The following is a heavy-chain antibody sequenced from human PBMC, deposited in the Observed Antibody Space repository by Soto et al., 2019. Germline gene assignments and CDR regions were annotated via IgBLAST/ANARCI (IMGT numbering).Heavy chain of an antibody. D-gene: IGHD6-19*01. CDR1: GDSINSDKYY. CDR3: ARVTRDSSGWYGAYAAFDI. V-gene: IGHV4-39*07. CDR2: IYFRGNT. Sequence: SETLSLTCSVSGDSINSDKYYWGWIRQPPGKGLEWIGSIYFRGNTYYNPSLQTRVTISLDTSKNQFSLKLSSVTAADTAVYYCARVTRDSSGWYGAYAAFDIWGQGTMVTVSS. J-gene: IGHJ3*02.